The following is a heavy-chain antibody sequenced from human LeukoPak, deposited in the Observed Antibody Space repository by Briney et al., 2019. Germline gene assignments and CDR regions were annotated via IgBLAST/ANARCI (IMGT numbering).Heavy chain of an antibody. Sequence: SVKVSCKASGGTFSSYAISWVRQVPGQGLEWMGRIIPILGIANYAQKFQGRVTITADKSTSTAYMELSSLRSEDTAVYYCARDWAGGSGRFDYWGQGTLVTVSS. CDR2: IIPILGIA. CDR3: ARDWAGGSGRFDY. J-gene: IGHJ4*02. D-gene: IGHD1-26*01. V-gene: IGHV1-69*04. CDR1: GGTFSSYA.